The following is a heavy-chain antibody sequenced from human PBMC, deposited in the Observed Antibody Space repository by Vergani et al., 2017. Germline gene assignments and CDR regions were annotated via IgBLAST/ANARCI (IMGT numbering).Heavy chain of an antibody. D-gene: IGHD3-3*01. Sequence: QVQLVQSGAEVKKPGASVKVSCKASGYTFTGYYMHWVRQAPGQGLEWMGWINPNSGGTNYAQKLQGRVTMTTDTSTSTAYMELRSLRSDDTAVYYCARNYFWSGYYLNGMDVWGQGTTVTVSS. J-gene: IGHJ6*02. CDR3: ARNYFWSGYYLNGMDV. CDR1: GYTFTGYY. V-gene: IGHV1-2*02. CDR2: INPNSGGT.